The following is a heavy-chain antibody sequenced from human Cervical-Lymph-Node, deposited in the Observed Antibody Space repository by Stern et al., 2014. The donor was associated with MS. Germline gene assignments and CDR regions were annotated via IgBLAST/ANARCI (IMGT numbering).Heavy chain of an antibody. CDR3: ARDPNYGSGY. V-gene: IGHV3-53*01. CDR2: IYSAGTT. D-gene: IGHD3-10*01. J-gene: IGHJ4*02. Sequence: EMQLVESGGGLMQPGGALSLSCAASGFTVSRSYMSWVRQAPGKGLEWVSVIYSAGTTYYADSVKGRFAISRDNSKNTLNLQMNSLRAEDTAVYYCARDPNYGSGYWGQGTLVTVSS. CDR1: GFTVSRSY.